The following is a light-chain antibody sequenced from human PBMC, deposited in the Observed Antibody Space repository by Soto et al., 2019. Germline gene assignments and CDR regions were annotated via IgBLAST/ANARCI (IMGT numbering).Light chain of an antibody. CDR2: GAS. CDR1: QSVSSN. V-gene: IGKV3-15*01. Sequence: IMLTQSLGTLSVFPGEGAALSCLASQSVSSNLAWYQQKPGQAPRLLIYGASTRATGIPARFSGSGSGTGFTLTISRLEPEDFAVYYCHQYSNLPVTFGGGTKVDVK. J-gene: IGKJ4*01. CDR3: HQYSNLPVT.